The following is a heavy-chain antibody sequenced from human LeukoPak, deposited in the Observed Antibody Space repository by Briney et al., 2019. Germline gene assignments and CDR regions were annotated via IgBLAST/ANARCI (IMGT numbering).Heavy chain of an antibody. V-gene: IGHV3-64*01. Sequence: GGSLRLSCAASGFTFSSNAMHCVRQAPGKGLEYVSAISSNGGSTYYANSVKGSFTISRDNSKNTLYLQMGSLRAEDMAVYYCARAGYSSGWYEYWGQGTLVTVSS. CDR1: GFTFSSNA. CDR2: ISSNGGST. CDR3: ARAGYSSGWYEY. D-gene: IGHD6-19*01. J-gene: IGHJ4*02.